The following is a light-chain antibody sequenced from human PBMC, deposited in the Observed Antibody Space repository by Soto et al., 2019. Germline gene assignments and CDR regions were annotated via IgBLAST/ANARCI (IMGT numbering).Light chain of an antibody. CDR1: QTISGW. Sequence: DIQMTQSPSLLSASVGDTVTITCRASQTISGWLAWYQQKPGKAPKLLIFDASTLESGVPSRFGGSGSGTTFTLTITSLQADDFATYYCLQYNGYYRTFGQGTKVDIK. CDR2: DAS. CDR3: LQYNGYYRT. J-gene: IGKJ1*01. V-gene: IGKV1-5*01.